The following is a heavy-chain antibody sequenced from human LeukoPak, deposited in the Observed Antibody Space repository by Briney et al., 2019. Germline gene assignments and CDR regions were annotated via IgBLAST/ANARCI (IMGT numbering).Heavy chain of an antibody. D-gene: IGHD6-13*01. CDR1: GGSISSSNYY. CDR3: ARAVTSSSSWYKWVNWFDP. J-gene: IGHJ5*02. V-gene: IGHV4-39*07. Sequence: SETLSLTCTVSGGSISSSNYYWCWIRQPPGKGLECIGSVYYSGNTYYNPSLKRRVTISVDTSKNQFSLKLSSVTAADTAVYYCARAVTSSSSWYKWVNWFDPWGQGTLVTVSS. CDR2: VYYSGNT.